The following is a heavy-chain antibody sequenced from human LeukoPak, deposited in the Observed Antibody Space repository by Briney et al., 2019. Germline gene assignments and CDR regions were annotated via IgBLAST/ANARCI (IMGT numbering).Heavy chain of an antibody. D-gene: IGHD6-19*01. V-gene: IGHV4-39*01. CDR2: IYYSGST. CDR3: ARRPVAGHFDY. CDR1: GGSISSSSYY. J-gene: IGHJ4*02. Sequence: PSETLSLTCTVSGGSISSSSYYWGWIRQPPGKGLEWIGSIYYSGSTYYNPSLKSRVTISVDTSKNQFSLKLSSVTAADTAVYYCARRPVAGHFDYWGQGTPVTVSS.